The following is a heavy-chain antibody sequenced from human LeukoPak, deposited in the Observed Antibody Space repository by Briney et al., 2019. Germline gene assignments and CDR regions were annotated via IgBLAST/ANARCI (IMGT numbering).Heavy chain of an antibody. V-gene: IGHV2-5*02. D-gene: IGHD1-26*01. Sequence: SGPTLVKPTQTLTLTCTFSGFPLTTSGVSVGWIRQSPGKALEWLALLYWDDDKRYSPSLKTRLSITKETSGNQVVLKMTNVDPVDAATYFCSHTSGRGDFDFWGQGILVTVSS. CDR3: SHTSGRGDFDF. J-gene: IGHJ4*02. CDR2: LYWDDDK. CDR1: GFPLTTSGVS.